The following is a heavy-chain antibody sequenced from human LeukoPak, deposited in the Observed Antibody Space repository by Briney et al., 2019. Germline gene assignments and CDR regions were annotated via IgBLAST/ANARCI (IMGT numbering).Heavy chain of an antibody. V-gene: IGHV3-74*01. CDR2: ISGDGSST. CDR3: ARELPFDY. CDR1: GFTFSSYW. Sequence: GGSLRLSCAASGFTFSSYWMHWVRQAPGKGLVWVSRISGDGSSTTYAEYVKGRFTISRDNAKNTLYLQMNSLRAEDTAVYYCARELPFDYWGQGTLVTVSS. J-gene: IGHJ4*02.